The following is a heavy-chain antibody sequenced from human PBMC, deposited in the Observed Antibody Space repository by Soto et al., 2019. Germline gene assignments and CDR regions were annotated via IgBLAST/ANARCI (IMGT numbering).Heavy chain of an antibody. CDR2: INYRGSS. V-gene: IGHV4-34*01. Sequence: QVQLQQWGAGLLKPSETLSLTCAVYGGSFTGYYWTWIRQTPGKGLECIGEINYRGSSYYNPSLESRISMAVDTSKNQFSLKLRSVTAADTAVYFCVRGQPHRITIFEVVIRSYDYGMDVWGQGTTVTVSS. J-gene: IGHJ6*02. D-gene: IGHD3-3*02. CDR3: VRGQPHRITIFEVVIRSYDYGMDV. CDR1: GGSFTGYY.